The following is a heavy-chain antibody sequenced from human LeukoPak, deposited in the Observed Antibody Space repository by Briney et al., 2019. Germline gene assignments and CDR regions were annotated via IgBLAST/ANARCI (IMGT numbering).Heavy chain of an antibody. CDR2: FDPEDGET. Sequence: GASVKVSCKVSGYTLTELSMHWVRQAPGKGLEWMGGFDPEDGETIYAQKFQGRVTMTEDTSTDTAYMELSSLRSEDTAVYYCATDVLRYFDWLLDYWGQGTLVTVSS. D-gene: IGHD3-9*01. V-gene: IGHV1-24*01. CDR3: ATDVLRYFDWLLDY. J-gene: IGHJ4*02. CDR1: GYTLTELS.